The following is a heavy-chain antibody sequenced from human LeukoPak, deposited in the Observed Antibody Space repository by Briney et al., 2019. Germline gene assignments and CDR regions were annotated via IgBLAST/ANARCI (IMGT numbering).Heavy chain of an antibody. CDR2: IYNSGST. CDR1: GXSISSGGYY. J-gene: IGHJ4*02. Sequence: SQTLSLTCTVSGXSISSGGYYWNWIRQHPGKGLEWIGYIYNSGSTYYNPSLKGRSTISLDTSKNQISLKLSSVIAADTAVYYCARGYCTNGVCSSDYFDYWGQGTLVTVSS. D-gene: IGHD2-8*01. V-gene: IGHV4-31*03. CDR3: ARGYCTNGVCSSDYFDY.